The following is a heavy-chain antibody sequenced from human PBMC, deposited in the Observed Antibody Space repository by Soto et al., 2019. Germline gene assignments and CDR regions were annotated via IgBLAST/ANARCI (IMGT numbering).Heavy chain of an antibody. J-gene: IGHJ4*02. Sequence: GGSLRLSCAASGFTFSNAWMNWVRQAPGKGLEWVGLIKSKTDGGTIDYPAPVRGRFIISRDDSTNTLYLQMNSLKTEDTAVYYCATAHPRGPDYWGQGTLVTVSS. V-gene: IGHV3-15*01. D-gene: IGHD5-12*01. CDR2: IKSKTDGGTI. CDR3: ATAHPRGPDY. CDR1: GFTFSNAW.